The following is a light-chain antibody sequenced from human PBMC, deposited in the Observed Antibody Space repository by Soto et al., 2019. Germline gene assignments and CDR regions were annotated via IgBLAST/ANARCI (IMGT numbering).Light chain of an antibody. CDR3: SSYTARSTWV. CDR1: SSDVGGYNY. Sequence: QSALTQPASVSGSPGQSITISCTGTSSDVGGYNYVSWYQQHPGTSPKLMIYEVSNRPSGVSNRFSGSKSGNTAYLIISGLQDEDEGDYYCSSYTARSTWVFGGGTKLTVL. CDR2: EVS. J-gene: IGLJ3*02. V-gene: IGLV2-14*01.